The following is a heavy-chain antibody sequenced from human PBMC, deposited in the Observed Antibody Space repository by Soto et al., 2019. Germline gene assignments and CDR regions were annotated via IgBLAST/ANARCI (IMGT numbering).Heavy chain of an antibody. V-gene: IGHV1-69*02. CDR2: IIPILGIA. D-gene: IGHD3-10*01. CDR1: GGTFSSYT. J-gene: IGHJ6*03. CDR3: ARGTADMVLVVINGPYYYYYMDV. Sequence: GASVKVSCKASGGTFSSYTISWVRQAPGQGLEWMGRIIPILGIANYAQKFQGRVTITADKSTSTAYMELSSLRSEDTAVYYCARGTADMVLVVINGPYYYYYMDVCGKGTTVTVS.